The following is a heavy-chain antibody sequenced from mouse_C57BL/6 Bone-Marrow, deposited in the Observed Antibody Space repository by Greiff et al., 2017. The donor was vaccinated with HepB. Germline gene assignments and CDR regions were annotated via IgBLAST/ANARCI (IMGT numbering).Heavy chain of an antibody. Sequence: VQLQQSGAELVKPGASVKLSCKASGYTFTEYTIHWVKQRSGQGLEWIGWFYPGSGSIKYNEKFKDKATLTADKSSSTVYMELSRLTSEDSAVYFCARHEEDGDQGPGGPWFAYWGQGTLVTVSA. V-gene: IGHV1-62-2*01. CDR1: GYTFTEYT. CDR3: ARHEEDGDQGPGGPWFAY. D-gene: IGHD2-13*01. CDR2: FYPGSGSI. J-gene: IGHJ3*01.